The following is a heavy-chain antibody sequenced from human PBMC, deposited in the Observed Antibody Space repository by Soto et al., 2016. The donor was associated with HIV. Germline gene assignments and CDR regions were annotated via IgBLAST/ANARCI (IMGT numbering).Heavy chain of an antibody. CDR1: GFTFDDYA. CDR2: ISGDGGST. V-gene: IGHV3-43*02. Sequence: EVQLVESGGGVVQPGGSLRLSCAASGFTFDDYAMHWVRQAPGKGLEWVSLISGDGGSTYYADSVKGRFTISRDNSKNSLYLQMNSLRTEDTALYYCAKGRRRIAAAGTLDYWGQGTLVTVSS. J-gene: IGHJ4*02. D-gene: IGHD6-13*01. CDR3: AKGRRRIAAAGTLDY.